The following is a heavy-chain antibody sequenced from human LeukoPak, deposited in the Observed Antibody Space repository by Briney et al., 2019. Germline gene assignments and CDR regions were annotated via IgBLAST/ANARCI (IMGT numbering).Heavy chain of an antibody. CDR1: GFTVSSNY. V-gene: IGHV3-53*01. J-gene: IGHJ4*02. Sequence: GGSLRLSCAASGFTVSSNYMSWVRQAPGKGLEWVSAIYSGGSTYYADSVKGRFTISRDNSKNTLYLQMNSLRAEDTAVYYCARHTAMAPKLDYWGQGTLVTVSS. D-gene: IGHD5-18*01. CDR3: ARHTAMAPKLDY. CDR2: IYSGGST.